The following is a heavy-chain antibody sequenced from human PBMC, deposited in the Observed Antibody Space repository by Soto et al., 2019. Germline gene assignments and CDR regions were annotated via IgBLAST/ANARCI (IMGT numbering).Heavy chain of an antibody. Sequence: SVKVSCKASGGTFSSYAISWVRQAPGQGLEWMGGIIPIFGTANYAQKFQGRVTITADESKSTAYMELSSLRSEDTAVYYCARAEQLEEYDGMDVWGQGTTVTVSS. CDR1: GGTFSSYA. V-gene: IGHV1-69*13. J-gene: IGHJ6*02. CDR3: ARAEQLEEYDGMDV. D-gene: IGHD6-13*01. CDR2: IIPIFGTA.